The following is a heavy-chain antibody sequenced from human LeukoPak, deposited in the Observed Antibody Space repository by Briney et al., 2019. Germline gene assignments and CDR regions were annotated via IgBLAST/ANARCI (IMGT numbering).Heavy chain of an antibody. CDR1: GLTFSSYV. CDR3: SPPRGDSSGYYYVY. D-gene: IGHD3-22*01. J-gene: IGHJ4*02. V-gene: IGHV3-23*01. CDR2: ISGSGGST. Sequence: GGSLRLSCTASGLTFSSYVMSWVRQAPGKGLEWVSTISGSGGSTFYADSVRGRFTISRDNSRSTLYLQMNSLRAEDAATYYCSPPRGDSSGYYYVYWGQGTLVTVSS.